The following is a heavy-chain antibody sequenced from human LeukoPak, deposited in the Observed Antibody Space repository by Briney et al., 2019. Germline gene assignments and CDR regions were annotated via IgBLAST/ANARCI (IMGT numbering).Heavy chain of an antibody. CDR2: ISWNSGRR. V-gene: IGHV3-9*03. D-gene: IGHD3-9*01. CDR1: GFTFDDYA. Sequence: GRSLRLSCVASGFTFDDYAMHWVRQAPGKGLEWVSGISWNSGRRGYADSVKGRFTISRDNAKTSLYLQMNSPRAEDMALYYCAKGPDYDILTPIDYWGQGTLVTVSS. CDR3: AKGPDYDILTPIDY. J-gene: IGHJ4*02.